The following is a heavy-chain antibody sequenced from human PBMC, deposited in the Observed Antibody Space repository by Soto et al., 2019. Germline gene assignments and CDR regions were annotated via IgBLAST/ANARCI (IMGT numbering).Heavy chain of an antibody. Sequence: GASVKXSCKASGYTFTSYDINWVRQATGQGLEWMGWMNPNSGNAGYAQKFQGRVTMTRNTSISTAYMELSSLRSEDTAVYYCARHHTVTKDFDYWGQGTLVTVSS. CDR2: MNPNSGNA. J-gene: IGHJ4*02. D-gene: IGHD4-17*01. CDR3: ARHHTVTKDFDY. V-gene: IGHV1-8*01. CDR1: GYTFTSYD.